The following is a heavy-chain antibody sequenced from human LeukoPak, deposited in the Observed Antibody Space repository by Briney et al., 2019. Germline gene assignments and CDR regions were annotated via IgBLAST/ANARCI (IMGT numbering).Heavy chain of an antibody. CDR3: AHHGETEIMTFGGTAPDDAFDI. CDR1: GFSLSTSGVG. D-gene: IGHD3-16*01. Sequence: ESGPTLVKPTQTLTLTCSFSGFSLSTSGVGVGWIRQPPGKALEWLALIYWDDDKRYNPSLKSRLAITKDTSKNQVVLTMTNMDPVDTATYYCAHHGETEIMTFGGTAPDDAFDIWGQGTMVTVSS. V-gene: IGHV2-5*02. J-gene: IGHJ3*02. CDR2: IYWDDDK.